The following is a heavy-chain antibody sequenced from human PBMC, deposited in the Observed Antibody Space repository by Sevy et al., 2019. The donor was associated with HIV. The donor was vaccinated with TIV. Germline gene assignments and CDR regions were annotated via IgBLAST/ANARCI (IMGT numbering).Heavy chain of an antibody. CDR1: GFTFSSYA. CDR3: ARDRGRDIVLVPAAKTNYLTL. J-gene: IGHJ4*02. D-gene: IGHD2-2*01. V-gene: IGHV3-30-3*01. CDR2: ISYDGINK. Sequence: GGSLRLSCAASGFTFSSYAMHWVRQAPGKGLEWVTVISYDGINKYYADSVKGQFTISRDNSKNTLYLQMSSLRVEDTAVYYCARDRGRDIVLVPAAKTNYLTLWGQGTLVTVSS.